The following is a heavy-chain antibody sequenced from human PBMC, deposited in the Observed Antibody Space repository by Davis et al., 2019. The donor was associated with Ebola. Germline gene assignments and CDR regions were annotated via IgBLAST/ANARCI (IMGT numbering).Heavy chain of an antibody. D-gene: IGHD3-22*01. CDR1: GYTFTSYW. CDR3: ARRDSNGYFIFDS. J-gene: IGHJ4*02. CDR2: IDPSDSYT. V-gene: IGHV5-10-1*01. Sequence: GGSLRLSCEGSGYTFTSYWISWVRQMPGKGLEWMGRIDPSDSYTNYSPSFQGHVTISADKSISTAYLQWSSLKASDTAIYYCARRDSNGYFIFDSWGQGTLVTVSS.